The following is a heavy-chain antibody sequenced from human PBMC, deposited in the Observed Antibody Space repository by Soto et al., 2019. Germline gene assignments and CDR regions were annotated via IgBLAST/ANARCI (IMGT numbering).Heavy chain of an antibody. CDR2: FYYSGNT. CDR1: GASIYSGAYY. Sequence: SETMSLTCTVSGASIYSGAYYWSWIRQYPGKAREWIGYFYYSGNTYYNPSLKSRVTISVDTSKNHFSLRLNSVTAADTAVYTCAGDRVEVLGYVLALWGGGTRV. D-gene: IGHD3-10*01. V-gene: IGHV4-31*03. J-gene: IGHJ4*02. CDR3: AGDRVEVLGYVLAL.